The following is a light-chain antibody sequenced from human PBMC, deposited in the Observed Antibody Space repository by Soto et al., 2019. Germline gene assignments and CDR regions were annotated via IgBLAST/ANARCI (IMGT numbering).Light chain of an antibody. V-gene: IGLV2-14*01. CDR3: SSYTTTNTLV. J-gene: IGLJ1*01. Sequence: QSVLTQPASVSGSPGQSITISCTGTSSDVGAYRYVSWYQQHPGKAPKLIIYEVSNRPSGVSNRFSGSKSGNTASLTVSELQAEDEADYYCSSYTTTNTLVFATGTKVTVL. CDR2: EVS. CDR1: SSDVGAYRY.